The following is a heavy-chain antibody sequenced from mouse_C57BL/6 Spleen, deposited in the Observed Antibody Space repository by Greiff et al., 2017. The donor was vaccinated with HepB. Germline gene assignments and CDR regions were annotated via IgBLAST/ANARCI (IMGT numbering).Heavy chain of an antibody. V-gene: IGHV1-53*01. Sequence: QVQLQQPGTELVKPGASVKLSCKASGYTFTSYWMHWVKQRPGQGLEWIGNINPSNGGTNYNEKFKSKATLTVDKSSSTAYMKLSSLTSEDSAVYYCAGITTVVARYFDVWGTGTTVTVSS. CDR1: GYTFTSYW. D-gene: IGHD1-1*01. J-gene: IGHJ1*03. CDR2: INPSNGGT. CDR3: AGITTVVARYFDV.